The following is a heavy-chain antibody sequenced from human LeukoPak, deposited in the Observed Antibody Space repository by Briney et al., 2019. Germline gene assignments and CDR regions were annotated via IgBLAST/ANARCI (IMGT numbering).Heavy chain of an antibody. CDR2: ISSSSSYI. D-gene: IGHD2-2*01. Sequence: GGSLRLSCAVSGFIFSDYAMDWVRQAPGKGLEWVSSISSSSSYIYYADSVKGRFTISRDNAKNSLYLQMNSLRAEDTAVYYCARGSSHCDYWGQGTLVTVSS. V-gene: IGHV3-21*01. CDR3: ARGSSHCDY. J-gene: IGHJ4*02. CDR1: GFIFSDYA.